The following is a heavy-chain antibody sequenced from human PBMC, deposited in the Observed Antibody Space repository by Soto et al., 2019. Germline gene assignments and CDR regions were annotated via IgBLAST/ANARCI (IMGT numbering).Heavy chain of an antibody. CDR3: AHSDFWSDFDY. Sequence: ASVKVSCTASGYTFTSYYMHWVRQAPGQGLEWMGIINPSGGSTSYAQKFQGRVTITKDTSKNQVVLTMTNMDPVDTATYYCAHSDFWSDFDYWGQGTLVTVSS. V-gene: IGHV1-46*01. CDR1: GYTFTSYY. CDR2: INPSGGST. J-gene: IGHJ4*02. D-gene: IGHD3-3*01.